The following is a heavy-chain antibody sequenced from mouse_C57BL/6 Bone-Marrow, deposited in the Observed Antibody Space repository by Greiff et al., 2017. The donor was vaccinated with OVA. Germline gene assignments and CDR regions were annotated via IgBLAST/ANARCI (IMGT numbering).Heavy chain of an antibody. Sequence: VQLQQPGAELVKPGASVKMSCKASGYTFTSYWITWVKQRPGQGLEWIGDIYPGSGSTNYNEKFKSKATLTVDTSSSTAYMQLSSLTSEDSAVYYCARRAVITTVVADYWGQGTTLTVSS. CDR2: IYPGSGST. CDR1: GYTFTSYW. CDR3: ARRAVITTVVADY. D-gene: IGHD1-1*01. V-gene: IGHV1-55*01. J-gene: IGHJ2*01.